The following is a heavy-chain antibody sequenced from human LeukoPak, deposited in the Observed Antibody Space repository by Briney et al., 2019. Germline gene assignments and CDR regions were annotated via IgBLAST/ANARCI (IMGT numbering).Heavy chain of an antibody. CDR2: IKQDGSEK. V-gene: IGHV3-7*01. Sequence: GGSLRLSCAASGFTFSSYWMSWVRQAPGKGLEWVANIKQDGSEKYYVDSVKGRFTISRDNGKNSLFLQMNSLTDADTAVYFCARGHDSGYYPPHLDYWGQGTLVTVSS. J-gene: IGHJ4*02. CDR1: GFTFSSYW. D-gene: IGHD3-22*01. CDR3: ARGHDSGYYPPHLDY.